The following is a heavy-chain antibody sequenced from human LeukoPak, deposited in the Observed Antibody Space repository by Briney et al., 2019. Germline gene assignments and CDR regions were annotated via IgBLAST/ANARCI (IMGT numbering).Heavy chain of an antibody. CDR3: ARSSGTYLRPDAFDI. CDR2: INQDGSEK. V-gene: IGHV3-7*01. Sequence: GGSLRLSCAASGFTFTSHWMSWVRQAPGKGLEWVASINQDGSEKYFVDSVKGRFTVSRDNAKNSLYLQMDSLRAEDTAVFYCARSSGTYLRPDAFDIWGQGTTVTVS. CDR1: GFTFTSHW. D-gene: IGHD1-26*01. J-gene: IGHJ3*02.